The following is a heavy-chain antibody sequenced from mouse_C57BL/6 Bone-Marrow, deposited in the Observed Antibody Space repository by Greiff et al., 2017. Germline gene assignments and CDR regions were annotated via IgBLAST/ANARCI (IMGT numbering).Heavy chain of an antibody. CDR1: GYTFTSYW. J-gene: IGHJ3*01. CDR2: IHPNSGST. Sequence: QVHVKQPGAELVKPGASVKLSCKASGYTFTSYWMHWVKQRPGQGLEWIGMIHPNSGSTNYNEKFKSKATLTVDKSSSTAYMQLSSLTSEDSAVYYCARFYGYEGGLFAYWGRGTLVTVSA. V-gene: IGHV1-64*01. D-gene: IGHD2-2*01. CDR3: ARFYGYEGGLFAY.